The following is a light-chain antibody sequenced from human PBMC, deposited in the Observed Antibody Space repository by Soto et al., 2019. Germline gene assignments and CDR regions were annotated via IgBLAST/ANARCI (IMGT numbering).Light chain of an antibody. Sequence: DIQLTQSPSSLSASVGDRVVMTCRASQSMGISLNWYQQKPGKAPRLLIYGAFNLQSGVPSRFSGSGSGTDFTLTINNLQPEDFATYYCQQSYIAPITFVQGTRLDIK. CDR3: QQSYIAPIT. J-gene: IGKJ5*01. V-gene: IGKV1-39*01. CDR1: QSMGIS. CDR2: GAF.